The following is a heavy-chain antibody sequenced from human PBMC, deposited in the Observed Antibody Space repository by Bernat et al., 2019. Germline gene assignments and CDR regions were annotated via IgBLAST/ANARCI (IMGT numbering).Heavy chain of an antibody. J-gene: IGHJ4*02. CDR1: GFTFSSYG. D-gene: IGHD3-10*01. Sequence: QVQLVESGGGVVQPGRSLRLSCAASGFTFSSYGMHWVRQAPDKGLEWVAVIWYDGSNKYYADSVKGRFTISRDNSKNTLYLQMNSLRAEDTAVYYCARDRMSVGSGSSPPAYWGQGTLVTVSS. CDR3: ARDRMSVGSGSSPPAY. V-gene: IGHV3-33*01. CDR2: IWYDGSNK.